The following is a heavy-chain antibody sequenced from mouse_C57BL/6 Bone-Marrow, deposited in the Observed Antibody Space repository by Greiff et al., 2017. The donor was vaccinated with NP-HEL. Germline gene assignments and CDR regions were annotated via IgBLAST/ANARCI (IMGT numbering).Heavy chain of an antibody. D-gene: IGHD1-1*01. CDR1: GYTFTSYW. J-gene: IGHJ3*01. CDR3: ARPIYYYGPWFAY. CDR2: IDPSDSYT. V-gene: IGHV1-50*01. Sequence: QVQLQQPGAELVKPGASVKLSCKASGYTFTSYWMQWVKQRPGQGLEWIGEIDPSDSYTNYNQKFKGKATLTVDTSSSTAYMQLSSLTSEDSAVYYCARPIYYYGPWFAYWGQGTLVTVSA.